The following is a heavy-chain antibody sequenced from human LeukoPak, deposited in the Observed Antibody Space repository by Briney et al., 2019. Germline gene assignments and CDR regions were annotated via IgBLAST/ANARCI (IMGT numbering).Heavy chain of an antibody. CDR1: GFIFSRYG. J-gene: IGHJ4*02. CDR2: ITGSGERT. V-gene: IGHV3-23*01. D-gene: IGHD3-10*01. Sequence: PGGTLRLSCEASGFIFSRYGMSWVRQAPGKGLQWVSSITGSGERTYYADSVKGRFTISRDNSKNTLYLEVISLTAEDTAVYYCAKDDAWLRFGEWSQGTLVTVSS. CDR3: AKDDAWLRFGE.